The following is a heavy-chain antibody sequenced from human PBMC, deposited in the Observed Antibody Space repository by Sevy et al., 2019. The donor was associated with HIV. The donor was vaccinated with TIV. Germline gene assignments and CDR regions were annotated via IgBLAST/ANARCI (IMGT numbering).Heavy chain of an antibody. CDR3: ARDRRFCRNECYLYYYYGMDV. J-gene: IGHJ6*02. V-gene: IGHV3-53*01. Sequence: RGCLRLSCAASGFNVNDNYMTWVRQAPGKGLEWVSIIHADGSSYYAESVKGRFTMTRDDSKNIVNLQMNSLRADDTAVYFCARDRRFCRNECYLYYYYGMDVWGQGTAVIVSS. CDR2: IHADGSS. CDR1: GFNVNDNY. D-gene: IGHD3-16*02.